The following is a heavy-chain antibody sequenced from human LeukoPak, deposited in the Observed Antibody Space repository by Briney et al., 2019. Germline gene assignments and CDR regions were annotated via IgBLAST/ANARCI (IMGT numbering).Heavy chain of an antibody. CDR3: ARNSSPYYYYYYMDV. J-gene: IGHJ6*03. V-gene: IGHV4-34*01. Sequence: SETLSLTCAVYGGSFSGYYWSWIRQPPGKGLEWIGEINHSGSTNYNPSLKSRVTISVDTSKIQFSLKLSSVTAADTAVYYCARNSSPYYYYYYMDVWGKGTTVTVSS. CDR2: INHSGST. CDR1: GGSFSGYY. D-gene: IGHD4-23*01.